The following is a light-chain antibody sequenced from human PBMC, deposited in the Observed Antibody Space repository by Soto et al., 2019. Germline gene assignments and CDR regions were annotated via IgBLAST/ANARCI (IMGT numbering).Light chain of an antibody. CDR2: GAS. V-gene: IGKV3-15*01. CDR3: QQYNNWPGT. Sequence: EVVMTQSPATLSLSPGERATLSCRASQSVRSNLAWYQQKPGQAPRLLMYGASTRATSIPARFCGSGSGTEFTLTISSLQPEDFAVYYCQQYNNWPGTFGQGTRVEIK. CDR1: QSVRSN. J-gene: IGKJ1*01.